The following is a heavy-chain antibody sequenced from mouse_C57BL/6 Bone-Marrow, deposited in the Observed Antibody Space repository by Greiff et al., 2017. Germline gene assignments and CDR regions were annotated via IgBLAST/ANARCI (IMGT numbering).Heavy chain of an antibody. CDR3: TTHYYYGG. CDR1: GFNIKDDY. CDR2: IDPENGDT. V-gene: IGHV14-4*01. Sequence: VQLQQSGAELVRPGASVKLSCTASGFNIKDDYMHWVKQRPEQGLEWIGWIDPENGDTEYASKFQGKATITADTSSNTAYLQLSSLTSEDTAVYYCTTHYYYGGWGQGTTLTDSS. D-gene: IGHD1-1*01. J-gene: IGHJ2*01.